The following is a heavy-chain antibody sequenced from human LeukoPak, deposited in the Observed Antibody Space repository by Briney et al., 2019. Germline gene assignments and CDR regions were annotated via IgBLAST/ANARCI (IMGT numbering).Heavy chain of an antibody. CDR3: AREETHHVYYGMDV. Sequence: ASVKVSCKASGYTFTSYGISWVRQAPGQGLEWMGWISAYNGNTNYAQKVQGRVTMATDTSTSTAYMELRSLRSDDTAVYYCAREETHHVYYGMDVWGQGTMVTVSS. D-gene: IGHD1-14*01. V-gene: IGHV1-18*01. CDR2: ISAYNGNT. CDR1: GYTFTSYG. J-gene: IGHJ6*02.